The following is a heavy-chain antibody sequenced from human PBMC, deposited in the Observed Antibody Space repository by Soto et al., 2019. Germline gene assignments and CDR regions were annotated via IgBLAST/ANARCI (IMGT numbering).Heavy chain of an antibody. Sequence: SETLSLTCTVSGGSVSIASYYWSCIRQPPGKGLEWIGYMYSNGITNYNPSLKSRVTISVDTSKNQFSLKLTSVAAADTAVYYCAREGLGSSALYWGQGTLVTVSS. J-gene: IGHJ4*02. D-gene: IGHD3-10*01. CDR1: GGSVSIASYY. CDR3: AREGLGSSALY. CDR2: MYSNGIT. V-gene: IGHV4-61*01.